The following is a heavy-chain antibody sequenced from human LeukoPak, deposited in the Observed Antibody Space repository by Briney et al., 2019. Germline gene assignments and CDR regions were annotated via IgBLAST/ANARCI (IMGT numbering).Heavy chain of an antibody. Sequence: SETLSLTCTVSGGSVSSGSYYWSWLRQPPGKGLEWIGYIYYSGSTNYNPSLKSRVTISVDTSKNQFSLKLSSVTAADTAVYYCARGRGSDYWGQGTLVTVSS. CDR2: IYYSGST. CDR3: ARGRGSDY. V-gene: IGHV4-61*01. J-gene: IGHJ4*02. CDR1: GGSVSSGSYY. D-gene: IGHD3-10*01.